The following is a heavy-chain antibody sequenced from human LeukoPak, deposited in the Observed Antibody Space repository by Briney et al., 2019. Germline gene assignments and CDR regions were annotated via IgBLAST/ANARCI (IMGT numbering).Heavy chain of an antibody. CDR2: FYYSGSP. CDR1: GGSISSSSYS. J-gene: IGHJ4*02. CDR3: LGYCRTTNCYIDY. D-gene: IGHD2-2*02. Sequence: SETLSLTCTVSGGSISSSSYSWGWVRQPPGKGLEWIGTFYYSGSPYYNPSLKSRVTISVDTSKNQFSLKLSSVTAADTAVYYCLGYCRTTNCYIDYWGQGTLVTVSS. V-gene: IGHV4-39*01.